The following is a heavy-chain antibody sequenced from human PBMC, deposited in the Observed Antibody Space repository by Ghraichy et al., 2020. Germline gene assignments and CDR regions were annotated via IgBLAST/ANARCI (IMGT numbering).Heavy chain of an antibody. Sequence: GGSLRLSCAASGFTFSNAWMSWVRQAPGKGLEWVGRIKSKTDGGTTDYAAPVKGRFTISRDDSKNTLYLQMNSLKTEDTAVYYCTTDPSITIFGVGTPEDWGQGTLVTVSS. J-gene: IGHJ4*02. D-gene: IGHD3-3*01. CDR3: TTDPSITIFGVGTPED. CDR1: GFTFSNAW. CDR2: IKSKTDGGTT. V-gene: IGHV3-15*01.